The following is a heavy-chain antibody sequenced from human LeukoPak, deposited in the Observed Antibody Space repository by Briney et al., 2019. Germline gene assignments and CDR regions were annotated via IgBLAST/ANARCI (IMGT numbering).Heavy chain of an antibody. V-gene: IGHV4-34*01. J-gene: IGHJ6*03. CDR1: GGSFNDYY. CDR2: IKPSGRT. D-gene: IGHD3-10*01. Sequence: PSETLSLTCAVCGGSFNDYYWIWIRQPPGKGLEWIGEIKPSGRTNYNPSLESRVTISVDTSKNHFSLKLSSVTAADTAVYYCARRDYLDHFYYIDVWDKGNTVTVSS. CDR3: ARRDYLDHFYYIDV.